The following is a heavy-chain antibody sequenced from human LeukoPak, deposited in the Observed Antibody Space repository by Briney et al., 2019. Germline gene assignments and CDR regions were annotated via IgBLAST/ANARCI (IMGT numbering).Heavy chain of an antibody. CDR2: ISGSGGST. D-gene: IGHD2-2*01. CDR3: AKVFQTGYCSSTSCLTYYFDY. J-gene: IGHJ4*02. CDR1: GFTFSSYA. Sequence: GGSLRLSCAASGFTFSSYAMSWVRQAPGKGLEWVSAISGSGGSTYYADSVKGRFTISRDNSKNTLYPQMNSLRAEDTAVYYCAKVFQTGYCSSTSCLTYYFDYWGQETLVTVSS. V-gene: IGHV3-23*01.